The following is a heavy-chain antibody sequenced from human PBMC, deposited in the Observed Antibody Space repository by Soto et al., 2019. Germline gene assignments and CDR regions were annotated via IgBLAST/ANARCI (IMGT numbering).Heavy chain of an antibody. CDR3: TRDPYSNSPHFDS. V-gene: IGHV1-2*02. CDR2: INPNGGGT. D-gene: IGHD4-4*01. CDR1: GNTFTGYY. J-gene: IGHJ4*02. Sequence: GASVKVSCKASGNTFTGYYIHWVRQAPGQGLEWMGWINPNGGGTNYAQKFQGRVTMTRDTSITTAYMEVSRLTSDDTAVYFCTRDPYSNSPHFDSWGQGTLVTVSS.